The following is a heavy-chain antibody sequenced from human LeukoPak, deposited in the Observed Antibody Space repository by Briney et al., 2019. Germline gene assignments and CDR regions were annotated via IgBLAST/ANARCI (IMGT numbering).Heavy chain of an antibody. J-gene: IGHJ6*02. CDR3: TGVITPYYYYGMDV. CDR1: GFTFSNAW. D-gene: IGHD3-22*01. CDR2: IKSKTDGGTT. Sequence: GGSLRLSCAASGFTFSNAWMSWVRQAPGKGLEWVGRIKSKTDGGTTDYAAPVEGRFTISRDDSKNTLYLQMNSLKTEDTAVYYCTGVITPYYYYGMDVWGQGTTVTVSS. V-gene: IGHV3-15*01.